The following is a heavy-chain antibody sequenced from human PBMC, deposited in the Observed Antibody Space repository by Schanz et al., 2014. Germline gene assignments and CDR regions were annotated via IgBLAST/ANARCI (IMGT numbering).Heavy chain of an antibody. CDR1: GGSFTGYY. J-gene: IGHJ4*02. CDR3: AMGATILDY. V-gene: IGHV4-34*01. CDR2: NNHSGST. Sequence: QVQLQQWGAGLLKPSETLSLTCAVYGGSFTGYYWSWIRQPPGKGLEWIGENNHSGSTKYSPSLKSRVTISGDTSKNQFSLRLSSVTAADTAVYYCAMGATILDYWGQETLITVSS. D-gene: IGHD1-26*01.